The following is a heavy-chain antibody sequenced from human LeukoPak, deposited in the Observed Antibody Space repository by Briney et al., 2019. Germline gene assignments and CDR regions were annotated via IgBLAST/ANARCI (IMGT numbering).Heavy chain of an antibody. Sequence: PGGSLRLSCAASGFTFSSYAMHWVRQAPGQGLAWMGWINPYSGDTTYAQKFQGRLTLTRDTSISTAYMEVSRLKSDDTAVYYCARTNGGYEYNWGQGTRVIVSS. J-gene: IGHJ4*02. V-gene: IGHV1-2*02. CDR3: ARTNGGYEYN. CDR2: INPYSGDT. D-gene: IGHD5-12*01. CDR1: GFTFSSYA.